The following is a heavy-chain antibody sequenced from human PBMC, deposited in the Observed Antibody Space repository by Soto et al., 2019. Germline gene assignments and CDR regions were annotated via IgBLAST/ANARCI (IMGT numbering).Heavy chain of an antibody. CDR1: GFTVSSNY. CDR3: ASEYYDYVWGSYRYRYFDY. D-gene: IGHD3-16*02. CDR2: IYSGGST. Sequence: QPGGSLRLSCAASGFTVSSNYMSWVRQAPGKGLEWVSVIYSGGSTYYADSVKGRFTISRDNSKNTLYLQMNSLRAEDTAVYYCASEYYDYVWGSYRYRYFDYWGQGTLVTVSS. J-gene: IGHJ4*02. V-gene: IGHV3-53*01.